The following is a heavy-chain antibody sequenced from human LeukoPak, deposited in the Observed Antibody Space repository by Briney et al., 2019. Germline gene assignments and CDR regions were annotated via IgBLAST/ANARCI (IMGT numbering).Heavy chain of an antibody. Sequence: ASVKVSCKASGGTFSSYAISWVRQAPGQGLEWMGWISAYNGNTNYAQKLQGRVTMTTDTSTSTAYMELRSLRSDDTAVYYCARVGDYDFWSGYRQTPIDYWGQGTLVTVSS. V-gene: IGHV1-18*01. CDR2: ISAYNGNT. CDR1: GGTFSSYA. J-gene: IGHJ4*02. CDR3: ARVGDYDFWSGYRQTPIDY. D-gene: IGHD3-3*01.